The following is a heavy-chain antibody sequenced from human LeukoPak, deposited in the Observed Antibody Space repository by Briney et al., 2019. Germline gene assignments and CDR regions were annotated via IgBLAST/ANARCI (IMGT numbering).Heavy chain of an antibody. CDR1: GYTFTNYD. Sequence: ASVKVSCKASGYTFTNYDISWVRQAPGQGLEWMGGIIPIFGTANYAQKFQGRVTITADKSTSTAYMELSSLRSEDTAVYYCARAPPDYYDSSGYYLGAFDIWGQGTMVTVSS. CDR2: IIPIFGTA. J-gene: IGHJ3*02. V-gene: IGHV1-69*06. CDR3: ARAPPDYYDSSGYYLGAFDI. D-gene: IGHD3-22*01.